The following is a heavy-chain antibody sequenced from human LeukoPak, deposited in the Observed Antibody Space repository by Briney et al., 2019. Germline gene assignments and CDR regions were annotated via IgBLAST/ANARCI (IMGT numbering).Heavy chain of an antibody. J-gene: IGHJ4*02. CDR1: GFTFSSYW. Sequence: GGSLRLSCAASGFTFSSYWMSWVRQAPGKGLEWVANIKQDGSEKYYVDSVKRRFTISRDNAKNSLYLQMNSLRAEDTAVYYCASHYYDSSGYYLFDYWGQGTLVTVSS. V-gene: IGHV3-7*01. CDR3: ASHYYDSSGYYLFDY. D-gene: IGHD3-22*01. CDR2: IKQDGSEK.